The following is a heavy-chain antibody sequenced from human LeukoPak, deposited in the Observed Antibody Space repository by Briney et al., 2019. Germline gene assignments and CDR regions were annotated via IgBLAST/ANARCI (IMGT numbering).Heavy chain of an antibody. V-gene: IGHV3-30*14. CDR2: ISSDGVEK. CDR1: GFTFSHYG. Sequence: PGGSLRLSCEASGFTFSHYGIHWVRQTPGKGLEWVAAISSDGVEKHYADSVKGRFTISRDDSRNTLFLHMNSLKAEDTAIYYCARVGDHFHWFLDLWGRGTLVAVSS. J-gene: IGHJ2*01. D-gene: IGHD2-21*01. CDR3: ARVGDHFHWFLDL.